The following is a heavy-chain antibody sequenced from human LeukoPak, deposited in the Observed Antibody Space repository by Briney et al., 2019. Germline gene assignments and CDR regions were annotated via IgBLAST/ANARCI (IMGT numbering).Heavy chain of an antibody. J-gene: IGHJ5*02. D-gene: IGHD3-22*01. V-gene: IGHV4-39*01. Sequence: PSETLSLTCTVCGGSISSSNYYWGWIRQPPGKGLEWIGSMYYSGNTDYNPSLKSRVTISVDTSENQFSLKVNSVTAADTAVYYCARHYYSTGYPLDHWGQGTLVTVSS. CDR1: GGSISSSNYY. CDR3: ARHYYSTGYPLDH. CDR2: MYYSGNT.